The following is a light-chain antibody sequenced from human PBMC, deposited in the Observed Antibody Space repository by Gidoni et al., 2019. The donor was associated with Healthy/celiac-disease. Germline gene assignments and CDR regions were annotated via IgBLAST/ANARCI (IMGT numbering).Light chain of an antibody. Sequence: EIVLTQSPATLSLSPGERATLSCRASQSVSSYLDWYQQKPGQAPRLLIYNAFNRATGIPARCSGSGSGTDFTLTISSLEPEDFAIYYCQQRKAFGQGTKLEIK. V-gene: IGKV3-11*01. CDR1: QSVSSY. CDR3: QQRKA. J-gene: IGKJ2*01. CDR2: NAF.